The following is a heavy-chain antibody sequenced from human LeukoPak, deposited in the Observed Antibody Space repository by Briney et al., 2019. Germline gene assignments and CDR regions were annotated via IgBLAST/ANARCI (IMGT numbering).Heavy chain of an antibody. D-gene: IGHD5-12*01. CDR3: ARAQAGNYDWPLDL. CDR2: IIPFLDTS. V-gene: IGHV1-69*05. J-gene: IGHJ5*02. CDR1: GGTFSNYA. Sequence: SVKVSCKASGGTFSNYALSGVRQAPGQGLEWMGTIIPFLDTSNYPPKFQDRVTITTDESTSTAYMELSSLRSDDTAVYYCARAQAGNYDWPLDLWGQGTLVTVSS.